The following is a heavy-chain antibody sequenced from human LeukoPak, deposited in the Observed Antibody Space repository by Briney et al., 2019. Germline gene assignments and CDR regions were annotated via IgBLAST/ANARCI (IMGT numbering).Heavy chain of an antibody. J-gene: IGHJ4*02. CDR2: ISGSGGST. CDR1: GFTFSSYA. CDR3: AKDGAAYSGYDPFDY. V-gene: IGHV3-23*01. D-gene: IGHD5-12*01. Sequence: GGSLRLSCAASGFTFSSYAMSWVRQAPGKGLEWVSAISGSGGSTYYADSVKGRFTISRDNSKNTLYLQMNSLRAEDTAVYYCAKDGAAYSGYDPFDYWGQGTLVTVSS.